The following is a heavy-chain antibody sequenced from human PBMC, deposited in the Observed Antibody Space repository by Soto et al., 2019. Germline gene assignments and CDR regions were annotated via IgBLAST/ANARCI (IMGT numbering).Heavy chain of an antibody. D-gene: IGHD2-21*02. V-gene: IGHV1-69*13. J-gene: IGHJ6*01. Sequence: SSVKVSCQASGGTFSSYAISWVRQAPVQGLEWMGGIIPIFGTANYAQKFQGRVTITADESTSTAYMELSSLRSEDTAVYYWARGFIVCGGHCAGQYGMDVWGQGTTVTVSS. CDR3: ARGFIVCGGHCAGQYGMDV. CDR2: IIPIFGTA. CDR1: GGTFSSYA.